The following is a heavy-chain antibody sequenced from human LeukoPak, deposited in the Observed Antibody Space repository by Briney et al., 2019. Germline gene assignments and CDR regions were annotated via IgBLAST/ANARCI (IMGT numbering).Heavy chain of an antibody. J-gene: IGHJ4*02. CDR3: ARPYGSGSSYYFDY. CDR1: GFTFSSYW. V-gene: IGHV3-74*01. Sequence: GGSLRLSCAASGFTFSSYWMHWVRQAPGKGLVWVSRINSDGRSTSYADSVKGRFTISRDNAKNTLYLQMNSLRAEDTAVYYCARPYGSGSSYYFDYWGQGTLVTVSS. CDR2: INSDGRST. D-gene: IGHD3-10*01.